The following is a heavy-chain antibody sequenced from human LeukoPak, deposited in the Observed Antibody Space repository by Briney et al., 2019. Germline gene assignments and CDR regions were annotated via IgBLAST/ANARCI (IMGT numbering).Heavy chain of an antibody. CDR2: ISSSSSYI. V-gene: IGHV3-21*01. D-gene: IGHD2-21*01. CDR3: ARDPADWDWFDP. CDR1: GFTFSSYS. J-gene: IGHJ5*02. Sequence: GGSLRLSCAASGFTFSSYSMNWVRQAPGKGLEWVSSISSSSSYIYYADSMKGRFTISRDNAKNSLYLQMNSLRAEDTAVYYCARDPADWDWFDPWGQGTLVTVSS.